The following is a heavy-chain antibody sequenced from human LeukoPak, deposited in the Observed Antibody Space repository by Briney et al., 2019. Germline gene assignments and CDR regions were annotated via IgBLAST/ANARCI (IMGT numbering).Heavy chain of an antibody. CDR1: GFTFSNAW. CDR2: IKTKGECGTV. CDR3: MSDLDN. Sequence: GGSLRLSCATSGFTFSNAWMTWVRQAQGKGLEWVGRIKTKGECGTVDFAAPVKVRVTSSRNYSKNTLYLQMNSLKTEDTAIYYCMSDLDNWGQGTLVTVSS. V-gene: IGHV3-15*01. J-gene: IGHJ4*02.